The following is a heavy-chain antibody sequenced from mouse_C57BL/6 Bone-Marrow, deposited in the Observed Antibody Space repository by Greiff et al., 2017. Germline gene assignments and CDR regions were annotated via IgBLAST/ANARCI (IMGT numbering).Heavy chain of an antibody. CDR3: AYGSYY. Sequence: QVQLQQPGAELVKPGASVKLSCKASGYTFTSYWMHWVKQRPGPGLEWIGMIHPNSGSTNYNEKFKSKDTLSVDKSSSTAYMQLSSLTSEDAAVYYCAYGSYYWGQGTTLTVSS. CDR2: IHPNSGST. J-gene: IGHJ2*01. CDR1: GYTFTSYW. D-gene: IGHD1-1*02. V-gene: IGHV1-64*01.